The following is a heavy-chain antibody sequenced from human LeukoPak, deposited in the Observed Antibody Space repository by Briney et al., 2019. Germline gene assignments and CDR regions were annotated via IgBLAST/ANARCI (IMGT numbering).Heavy chain of an antibody. CDR3: ARALGMATMSGGDAFDI. V-gene: IGHV4-39*07. CDR2: IYYSGST. J-gene: IGHJ3*02. CDR1: GGSISSSSYY. Sequence: SETLSLTCTVSGGSISSSSYYWGWIRQPPGKGLEWIGSIYYSGSTYYNPSLKSRVTISVDTSKNQFSLKLSSVTAADTAVYYCARALGMATMSGGDAFDIWGQGTMVTVSS. D-gene: IGHD5-24*01.